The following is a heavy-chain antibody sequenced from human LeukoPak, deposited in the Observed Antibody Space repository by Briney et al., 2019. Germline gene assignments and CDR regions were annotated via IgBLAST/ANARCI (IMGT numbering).Heavy chain of an antibody. CDR2: IYHSGSP. CDR3: ARVNINNWHSCDY. J-gene: IGHJ4*02. CDR1: GGSISSNNW. V-gene: IGHV4-4*02. D-gene: IGHD1-1*01. Sequence: SGTLSLTCAVTGGSISSNNWWGWVRQPPGKGLEWIGEIYHSGSPNYNPSLKSRVTISVDKSRNHFSLNLSSVTAADTAVYYCARVNINNWHSCDYWGQGTLVTVSS.